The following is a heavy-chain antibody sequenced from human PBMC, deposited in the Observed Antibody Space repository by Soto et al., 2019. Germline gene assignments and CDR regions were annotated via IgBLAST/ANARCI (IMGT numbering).Heavy chain of an antibody. Sequence: QVQLVQSGAELRKPGSSVKVSCKASGGTFSDSTINWVRQAPGQRLEWMGGIIPIFDTANYAGKFQGRVTITADESTSTSFMEVSSLRSEDTAVYYCARNGKLTGDSYGMDVWGQGTMVTVSS. CDR3: ARNGKLTGDSYGMDV. CDR2: IIPIFDTA. J-gene: IGHJ6*02. V-gene: IGHV1-69*01. CDR1: GGTFSDST. D-gene: IGHD1-1*01.